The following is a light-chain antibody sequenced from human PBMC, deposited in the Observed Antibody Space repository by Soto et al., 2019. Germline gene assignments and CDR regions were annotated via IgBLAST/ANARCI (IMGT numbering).Light chain of an antibody. CDR1: QSVSSN. CDR2: DAS. V-gene: IGKV3-11*01. CDR3: HQRTNWPLT. J-gene: IGKJ4*01. Sequence: EIVMTQSPGTLSVSPGERATLSCRASQSVSSNLAWYQQKPGQAPRLLIYDASNRATGIPARFSGSGSETDFTLTISSLEPEDFAVYYCHQRTNWPLTFGGGTKVDIK.